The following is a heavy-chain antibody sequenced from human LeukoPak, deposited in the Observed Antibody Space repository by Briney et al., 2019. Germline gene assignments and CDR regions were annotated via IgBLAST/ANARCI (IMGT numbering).Heavy chain of an antibody. CDR2: INHSGST. Sequence: PSETLSLTCAVYGGSFSGYYWSWIRQPPGKGLEWSGEINHSGSTNYNPSLKSRVTISVDTSKIQFSLKLSSVTAADTAVYYCARSRSTVKGGYYYYYCMDVWGKGTTVTVSS. CDR3: ARSRSTVKGGYYYYYCMDV. V-gene: IGHV4-34*01. D-gene: IGHD4-17*01. J-gene: IGHJ6*03. CDR1: GGSFSGYY.